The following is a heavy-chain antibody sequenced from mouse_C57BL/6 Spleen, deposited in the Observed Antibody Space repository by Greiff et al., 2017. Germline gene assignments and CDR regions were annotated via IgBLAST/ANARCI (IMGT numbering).Heavy chain of an antibody. CDR3: AGICYGNCGYFDD. D-gene: IGHD2-1*01. CDR1: GFTFSDYY. Sequence: EVKLVESEGGLVQPGSSMKLSCTASGFTFSDYYMAWVRQVPEKGLEWVANINYDGSSNYYLDSLKSRFIISRDNAKNILYLQMSSLKSEDSATYYCAGICYGNCGYFDDWGTGTTVTVSS. J-gene: IGHJ1*03. V-gene: IGHV5-16*01. CDR2: INYDGSSN.